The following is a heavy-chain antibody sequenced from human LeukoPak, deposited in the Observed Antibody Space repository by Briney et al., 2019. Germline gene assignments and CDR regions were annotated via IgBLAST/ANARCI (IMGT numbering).Heavy chain of an antibody. CDR2: ISYDGSNK. D-gene: IGHD7-27*01. CDR1: GFTFSSYG. V-gene: IGHV3-30*18. J-gene: IGHJ4*02. CDR3: AKELANWVYGY. Sequence: TGGSLRLSCAASGFTFSSYGMHWVRQAPGKGLEWVAVISYDGSNKYYADSVKGRFTISRDNSKNTLYLQMNSLRAEDTAVYYCAKELANWVYGYWGQGTLVTVSS.